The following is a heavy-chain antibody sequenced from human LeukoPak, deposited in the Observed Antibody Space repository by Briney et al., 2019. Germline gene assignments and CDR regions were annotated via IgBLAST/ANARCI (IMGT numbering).Heavy chain of an antibody. D-gene: IGHD6-13*01. V-gene: IGHV3-7*03. Sequence: GGSLRLSCAASGFTFSSYWMSWVRQAPGKGLEWVANIKQDGSEKYYVDSVKGRFTISRDNAKNSLYLQMNSLRAEDTALYYCAKDGVGSSWYGYFQHWGQGTLITVSS. CDR1: GFTFSSYW. CDR3: AKDGVGSSWYGYFQH. CDR2: IKQDGSEK. J-gene: IGHJ1*01.